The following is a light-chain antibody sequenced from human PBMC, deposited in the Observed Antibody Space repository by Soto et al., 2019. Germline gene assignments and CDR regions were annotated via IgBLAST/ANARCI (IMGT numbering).Light chain of an antibody. CDR1: QTLVSSDGNTY. V-gene: IGKV2-30*01. Sequence: DVVMTQSPLSLPVTLGQPASISCRSSQTLVSSDGNTYLNWFHQRPGQSPRRLIYKVSNRDSGVPDRFSVSGSGTDFTLKISRVEAEDVGVYYCMQGTHWPPTFGQGTRLEIK. CDR3: MQGTHWPPT. J-gene: IGKJ5*01. CDR2: KVS.